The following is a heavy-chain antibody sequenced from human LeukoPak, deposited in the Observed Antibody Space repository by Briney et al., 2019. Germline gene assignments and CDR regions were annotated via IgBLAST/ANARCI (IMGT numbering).Heavy chain of an antibody. Sequence: GGSLRLSCAAAGFTVSSNYMSWVRQAPGKGLEWVSVIYSGGSTYYADSVKGRFTISRDNSKNTLYLQMNSPRAGDTAVYYCASAMTTVTRLDYWGQGTLVTVSS. J-gene: IGHJ4*02. CDR2: IYSGGST. D-gene: IGHD4-17*01. CDR1: GFTVSSNY. CDR3: ASAMTTVTRLDY. V-gene: IGHV3-53*01.